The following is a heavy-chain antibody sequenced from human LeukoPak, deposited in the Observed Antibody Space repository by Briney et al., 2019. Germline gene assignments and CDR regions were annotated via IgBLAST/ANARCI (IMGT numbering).Heavy chain of an antibody. CDR3: AGHSFDTVDAFDV. J-gene: IGHJ3*01. CDR2: IDPSDSYT. Sequence: GESLKISCKGSGYSFTSYWITWVRQMPGKGLEWMGKIDPSDSYTHYSPSFQGHVTISADKSISTAYLQWSSLKASDTAMYFCAGHSFDTVDAFDVWGQGTIVTVSA. CDR1: GYSFTSYW. V-gene: IGHV5-10-1*01. D-gene: IGHD2-15*01.